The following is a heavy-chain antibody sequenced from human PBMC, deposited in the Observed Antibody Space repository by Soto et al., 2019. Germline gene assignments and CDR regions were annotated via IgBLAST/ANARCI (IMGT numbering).Heavy chain of an antibody. Sequence: SETLSLTCTVSGGSINSCDYSWTWIREPPGKCLEWIGYIYHTGTTYYNMSLKSRVTISVDRSKNQFSLKLSSVTAADTAVYYCARGINYYDSSGDSWFDPWGQGTLVTVS. D-gene: IGHD3-22*01. CDR3: ARGINYYDSSGDSWFDP. CDR1: GGSINSCDYS. CDR2: IYHTGTT. J-gene: IGHJ5*02. V-gene: IGHV4-30-2*01.